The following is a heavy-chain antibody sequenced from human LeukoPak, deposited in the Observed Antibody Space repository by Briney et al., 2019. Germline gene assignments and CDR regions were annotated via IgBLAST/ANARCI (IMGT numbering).Heavy chain of an antibody. CDR2: VSHTGST. CDR3: ARHSWELVDK. Sequence: PSETLSLTCNVSGESIISNSYSWGWIRQSPVKGLEWLGTVSHTGSTHYNPSLKSRLTLLVDTSNNQFSLRLTSVTAADTSVYYCARHSWELVDKWGQRTLVIVSS. V-gene: IGHV4-39*01. CDR1: GESIISNSYS. D-gene: IGHD1-26*01. J-gene: IGHJ4*02.